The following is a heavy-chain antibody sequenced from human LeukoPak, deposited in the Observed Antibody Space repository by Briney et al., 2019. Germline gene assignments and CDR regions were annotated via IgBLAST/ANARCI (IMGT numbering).Heavy chain of an antibody. Sequence: GGSLRLSCVASGFIFGSHLMTWVRQAPGKGLEWVANIYQDGTEKYYMDSVRGRFSISRDNAKNLLYLQMNSLRDEDTAVYYCASERPSSSWYDYWGQGTLVTVSS. J-gene: IGHJ4*02. CDR2: IYQDGTEK. CDR3: ASERPSSSWYDY. CDR1: GFIFGSHL. V-gene: IGHV3-7*01. D-gene: IGHD6-13*01.